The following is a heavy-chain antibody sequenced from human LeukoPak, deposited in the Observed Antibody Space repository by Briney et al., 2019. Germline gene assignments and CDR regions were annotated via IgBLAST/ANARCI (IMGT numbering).Heavy chain of an antibody. CDR3: ARARYYDSMGVDAFDI. CDR2: IYYSGST. J-gene: IGHJ3*02. Sequence: SETLSLTCTVSGGSISSSSYYWGWIRQPPGKGLEWIGRIYYSGSTYYNPSLRSRVTISVDKSKNQFSLKLSSVTAADTAVYYCARARYYDSMGVDAFDIWGQGTMVTVSS. D-gene: IGHD3-22*01. CDR1: GGSISSSSYY. V-gene: IGHV4-39*07.